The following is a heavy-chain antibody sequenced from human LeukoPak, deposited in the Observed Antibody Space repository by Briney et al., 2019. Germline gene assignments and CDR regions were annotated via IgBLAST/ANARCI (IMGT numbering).Heavy chain of an antibody. CDR2: IIPIFGTA. D-gene: IGHD3-16*01. CDR1: GYTFTGYY. Sequence: ASVKVSCKASGYTFTGYYMHWVRQAPGQGLEWMGGIIPIFGTANYAQKFQGRVTITTDESTSTAYMELSSLRSEDTAVYYCASLSAALWYFDYWGQGTLVTVSS. V-gene: IGHV1-69*05. CDR3: ASLSAALWYFDY. J-gene: IGHJ4*02.